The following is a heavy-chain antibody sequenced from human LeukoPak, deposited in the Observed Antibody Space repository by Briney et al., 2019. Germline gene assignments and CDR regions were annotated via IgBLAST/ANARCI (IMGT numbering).Heavy chain of an antibody. CDR2: ISAYNYNT. CDR1: GYTFTRYG. J-gene: IGHJ6*02. D-gene: IGHD3-3*01. V-gene: IGHV1-18*01. Sequence: ASVKVSCQHSGYTFTRYGISSVRQSPGQGLAWMGWISAYNYNTNYAQKRQGRDTKTTDTSASTAYMELRSQRSDDTAVYYFATDPGRYDFWSGYSTTYYYYYGMDVWGQGTTVTVSS. CDR3: ATDPGRYDFWSGYSTTYYYYYGMDV.